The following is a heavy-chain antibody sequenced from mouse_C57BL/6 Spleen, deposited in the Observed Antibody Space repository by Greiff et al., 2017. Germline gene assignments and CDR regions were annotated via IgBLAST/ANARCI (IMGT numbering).Heavy chain of an antibody. J-gene: IGHJ4*01. V-gene: IGHV5-9-1*02. CDR3: TGEDWDGYYAMDY. Sequence: EVMLVESGEGLVKPGGSLKLSCAASGFTFSSYAMSWVRQTPEKRLEWVAYISSGGDYIYYADTVKGRFTISRDNARNTLYLQMSSLKSEDTAMYYCTGEDWDGYYAMDYWGQGTSVTVSS. CDR1: GFTFSSYA. D-gene: IGHD4-1*01. CDR2: ISSGGDYI.